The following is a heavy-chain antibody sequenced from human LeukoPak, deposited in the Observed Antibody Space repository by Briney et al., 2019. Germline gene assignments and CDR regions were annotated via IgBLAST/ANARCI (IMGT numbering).Heavy chain of an antibody. D-gene: IGHD3-22*01. J-gene: IGHJ6*02. CDR1: GFTFSSYS. CDR3: ARVDSSGYYYYYGMDV. Sequence: TGGSLRLSCAASGFTFSSYSMNWVRQAPGKGLEWVSYISSSSSTIYYADSVKGRFTISRDNAKNSLYLQMNSLRAEDTAVYYCARVDSSGYYYYYGMDVWGQGTTVTVSS. CDR2: ISSSSSTI. V-gene: IGHV3-48*04.